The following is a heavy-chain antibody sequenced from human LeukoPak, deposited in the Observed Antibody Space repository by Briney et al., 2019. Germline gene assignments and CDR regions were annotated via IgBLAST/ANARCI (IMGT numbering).Heavy chain of an antibody. CDR1: GDSISSGSYY. J-gene: IGHJ4*02. V-gene: IGHV4-61*02. D-gene: IGHD3-9*01. CDR3: ARLRRRLTGSTLVDY. Sequence: PSETLSLTCTVSGDSISSGSYYWSWIRQPAGKGLEWIGRIYTSGSTNYNPSLKSRVTMSVDTSKNQFSLKLSSVTAADTAVYYCARLRRRLTGSTLVDYWGQGTLVTVSS. CDR2: IYTSGST.